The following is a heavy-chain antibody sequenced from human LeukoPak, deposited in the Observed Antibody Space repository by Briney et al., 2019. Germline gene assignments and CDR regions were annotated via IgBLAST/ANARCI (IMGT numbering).Heavy chain of an antibody. CDR1: GGTFSSYA. J-gene: IGHJ3*02. Sequence: ASVKVSCKASGGTFSSYAISWVRQAPGQGLECMGGIIPIFGTANYAQKFQGRVTITTDESTSTAYMELSSLRSEDTAVYYCAREERYCSGGSCYAADAFDIWGQGTMVTVSS. V-gene: IGHV1-69*05. CDR2: IIPIFGTA. D-gene: IGHD2-15*01. CDR3: AREERYCSGGSCYAADAFDI.